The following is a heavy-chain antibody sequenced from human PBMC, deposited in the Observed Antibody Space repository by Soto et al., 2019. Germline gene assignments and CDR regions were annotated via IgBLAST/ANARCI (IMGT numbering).Heavy chain of an antibody. J-gene: IGHJ4*02. CDR3: ARENSGSYSY. D-gene: IGHD3-10*01. CDR1: GGTFSRYA. Sequence: GASVKVSCKASGGTFSRYAISGVRQAPGQGLEWMGGIIPIFGTANYAQKFQGRVTITADESTSTAYMELSSLRSEDTAVYYCARENSGSYSYWGQGTLVTVSS. V-gene: IGHV1-69*13. CDR2: IIPIFGTA.